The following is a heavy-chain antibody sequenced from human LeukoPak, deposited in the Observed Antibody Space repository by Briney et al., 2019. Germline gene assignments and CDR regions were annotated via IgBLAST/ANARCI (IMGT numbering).Heavy chain of an antibody. CDR2: INPNSGGT. CDR1: GYTFTGYY. D-gene: IGHD3-3*01. CDR3: ARGETIFGVVIGAFDI. V-gene: IGHV1-2*02. Sequence: GASVKVSCKASGYTFTGYYMHWARQAPGQGLEWMGWINPNSGGTNYAQKFQGRVTMTRDTSISTAYMELSRLRSDDTAVYYCARGETIFGVVIGAFDIWGQGAMVTVSS. J-gene: IGHJ3*02.